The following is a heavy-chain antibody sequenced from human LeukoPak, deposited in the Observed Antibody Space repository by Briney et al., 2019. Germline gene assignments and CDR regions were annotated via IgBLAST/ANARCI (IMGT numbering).Heavy chain of an antibody. J-gene: IGHJ6*03. CDR3: ARETSQKGAHYMDV. CDR2: INHSGST. V-gene: IGHV4-34*01. CDR1: GGSFSGYY. D-gene: IGHD3-16*01. Sequence: SETLSLTCAVYGGSFSGYYWSWIRQPPGKGVEWIGEINHSGSTNYNPSLKSRVTISVDTSKNQVSLKLSSVTAADTAVYYCARETSQKGAHYMDVWGKGTTITISS.